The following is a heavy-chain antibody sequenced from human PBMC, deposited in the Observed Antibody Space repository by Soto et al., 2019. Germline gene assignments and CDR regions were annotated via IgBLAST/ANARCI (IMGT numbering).Heavy chain of an antibody. CDR2: ISYDGSNK. CDR3: AKGYYDYVWGSYRYAAVGY. CDR1: GFTFSSYG. V-gene: IGHV3-30*18. D-gene: IGHD3-16*02. Sequence: ESGGGVVQPGRSLRLSCAASGFTFSSYGMHWVRQAPGKGLEWVAVISYDGSNKYYADSVKGRFTISRDNSKNTLYLQMNSLRAEDTAVYYCAKGYYDYVWGSYRYAAVGYWGQGTLVTVSS. J-gene: IGHJ4*02.